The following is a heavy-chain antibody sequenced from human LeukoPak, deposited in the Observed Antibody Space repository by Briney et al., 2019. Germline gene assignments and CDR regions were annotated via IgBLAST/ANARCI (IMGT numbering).Heavy chain of an antibody. J-gene: IGHJ6*03. CDR3: ARAVKGSGYDPYYYYMDV. CDR2: IYPGDSDT. CDR1: GYSFTNYW. V-gene: IGHV5-51*01. D-gene: IGHD5-12*01. Sequence: GESLKISCQGSGYSFTNYWIGWMRRMPGKGLEWMGIIYPGDSDTRYSPSFQGQVTISADKSISTAYLQWSSLKASDTAMYYCARAVKGSGYDPYYYYMDVWGKGTTVTVSS.